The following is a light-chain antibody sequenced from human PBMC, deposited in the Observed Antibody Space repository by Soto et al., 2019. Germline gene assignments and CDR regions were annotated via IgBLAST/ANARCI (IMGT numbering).Light chain of an antibody. CDR2: WAS. V-gene: IGKV4-1*01. CDR3: QQYYSSLVT. CDR1: QSVLYSSNNKNY. Sequence: DIVMTQSPDSLAVSLGDRATINCKSSQSVLYSSNNKNYLAWYHQKPGQPPKLLIYWASTRESGVPDRFSGSGSGTDFTLTISSLQAEDVAVYYCQQYYSSLVTFGGGTKVEIK. J-gene: IGKJ4*01.